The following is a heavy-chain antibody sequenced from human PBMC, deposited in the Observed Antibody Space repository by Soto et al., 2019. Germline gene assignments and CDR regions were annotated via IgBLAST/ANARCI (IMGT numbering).Heavy chain of an antibody. Sequence: PSETLSLTYTVSGCSISSYYWSSIRQPPGKGLEWIGYIYYSGSTNYNPSLKSRVTISVDTSKNQFSLKLSSVTAADTAVYYCARGLDYDILTGYQRDDAFDIWGQGTMVT. J-gene: IGHJ3*02. CDR1: GCSISSYY. CDR3: ARGLDYDILTGYQRDDAFDI. CDR2: IYYSGST. D-gene: IGHD3-9*01. V-gene: IGHV4-59*01.